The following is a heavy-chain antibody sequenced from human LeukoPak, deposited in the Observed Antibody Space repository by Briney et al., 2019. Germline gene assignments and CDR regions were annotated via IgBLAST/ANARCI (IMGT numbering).Heavy chain of an antibody. V-gene: IGHV4-39*01. J-gene: IGHJ6*02. CDR1: VGSISSTTYY. D-gene: IGHD2-21*02. CDR3: ARHPQRRLGVTTSGPYYSGMDV. CDR2: VYYSASN. Sequence: SEALSLTCSLSVGSISSTTYYWGWIRQPPGKGLEWIGSVYYSASNLFNPSLSLKYRVTISLDTSKNQFSLKLSSVTAADTAVYYCARHPQRRLGVTTSGPYYSGMDVWGQGTTVTVT.